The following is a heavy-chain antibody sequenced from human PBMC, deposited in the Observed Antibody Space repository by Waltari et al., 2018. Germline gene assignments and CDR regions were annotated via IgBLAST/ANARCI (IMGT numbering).Heavy chain of an antibody. D-gene: IGHD6-13*01. V-gene: IGHV3-74*01. J-gene: IGHJ4*02. CDR1: GFPFSTHW. Sequence: EVQLVESGGGLVQPGGSLRLSCAASGFPFSTHWMHWVRQAPGKGLVSVSQINTDGSITSYADSVRGRFTISRDNAKNTLFLQMNSLRAEDTAVYYCVLFSSSFLGDCWGQGTLVTVSS. CDR2: INTDGSIT. CDR3: VLFSSSFLGDC.